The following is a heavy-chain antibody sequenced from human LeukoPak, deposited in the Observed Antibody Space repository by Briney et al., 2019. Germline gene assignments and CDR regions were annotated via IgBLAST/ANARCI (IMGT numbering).Heavy chain of an antibody. CDR3: ASRKVPNGDHEKWFDP. Sequence: SETLSLTCTVSGGSISGSSYYWGWIRQPPGKGLEWIASIYYSGSTYYNPSLKSRVTISVDTSKNQFSLDLTSVTAADTAVYYCASRKVPNGDHEKWFDPWGQGTLVTVSS. V-gene: IGHV4-39*01. J-gene: IGHJ5*02. D-gene: IGHD4-17*01. CDR1: GGSISGSSYY. CDR2: IYYSGST.